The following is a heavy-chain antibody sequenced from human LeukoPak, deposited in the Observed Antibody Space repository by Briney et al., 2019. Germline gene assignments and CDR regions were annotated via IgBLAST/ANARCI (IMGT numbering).Heavy chain of an antibody. CDR2: IYSSDNT. J-gene: IGHJ4*02. D-gene: IGHD3-16*01. CDR3: AGRRVLDASFDY. Sequence: GGSLRLSCAASGFTVSGNYMSWVRQAPGKGLEWVSVIYSSDNTYYIDSVKGRFTISRDSSKNTLYLQMNSLRAEDTAVYYCAGRRVLDASFDYWGQGTLVTVSS. CDR1: GFTVSGNY. V-gene: IGHV3-66*02.